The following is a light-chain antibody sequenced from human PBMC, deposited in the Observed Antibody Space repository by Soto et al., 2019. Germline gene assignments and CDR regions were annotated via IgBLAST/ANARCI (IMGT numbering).Light chain of an antibody. CDR3: SSYTSSTTLV. V-gene: IGLV2-14*01. CDR1: SSDVGDYNY. CDR2: EVS. Sequence: QSALTQPASVSGSTGRSITISCTGASSDVGDYNYVSWYQQHPGKAPKLMIYEVSNRPSGVSNRFSGSKSGNTASLTISGLQAEDESDYYCSSYTSSTTLVFGTGTKLTVL. J-gene: IGLJ1*01.